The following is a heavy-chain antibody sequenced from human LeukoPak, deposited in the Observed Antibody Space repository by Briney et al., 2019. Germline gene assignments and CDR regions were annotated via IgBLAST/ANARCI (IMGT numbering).Heavy chain of an antibody. CDR2: IIPIFGTA. Sequence: GASVKVSCKASGGTFSSYAISWVRQAPGQGLEWMGGIIPIFGTANYAQKFQGRVTVTADESTSTAYMELSSLRSEDTAVYYCARDDSNLNYYDFWSGYYQTYYYYGMDVWGQGTTVTVSS. CDR3: ARDDSNLNYYDFWSGYYQTYYYYGMDV. J-gene: IGHJ6*02. CDR1: GGTFSSYA. D-gene: IGHD3-3*01. V-gene: IGHV1-69*13.